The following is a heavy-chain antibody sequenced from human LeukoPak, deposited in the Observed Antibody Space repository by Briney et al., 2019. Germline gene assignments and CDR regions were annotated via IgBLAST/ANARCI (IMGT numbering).Heavy chain of an antibody. J-gene: IGHJ4*02. CDR1: GYSISSGYY. CDR3: ARKTIFGVVIAPSFDY. CDR2: IYHSGST. V-gene: IGHV4-38-2*02. Sequence: SETLSLTCTVSGYSISSGYYWGWIRQPPGKGLEWIGSIYHSGSTYYNPSLKSRVTISVDTSKNQFSLKLSSVTAADTAVYYCARKTIFGVVIAPSFDYWGQGTLVIVSS. D-gene: IGHD3-3*01.